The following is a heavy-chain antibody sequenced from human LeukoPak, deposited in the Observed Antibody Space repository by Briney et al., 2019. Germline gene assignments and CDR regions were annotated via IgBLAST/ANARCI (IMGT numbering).Heavy chain of an antibody. CDR2: ISGSGDST. CDR1: GFTFSNYA. V-gene: IGHV3-23*01. CDR3: AKGHDSSGYSQTFFDY. Sequence: PGGSLRLSCAASGFTFSNYAMSWVRQAPGKGLEWVSVISGSGDSTYYADSVEGRFTISRDNSKNTLYLQMNSLRAEDTAVYYCAKGHDSSGYSQTFFDYWGQGTPVTVSS. J-gene: IGHJ4*02. D-gene: IGHD3-22*01.